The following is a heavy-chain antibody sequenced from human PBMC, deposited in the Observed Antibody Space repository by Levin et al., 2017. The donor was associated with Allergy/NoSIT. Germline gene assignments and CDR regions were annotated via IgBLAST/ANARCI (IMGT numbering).Heavy chain of an antibody. V-gene: IGHV1-8*01. D-gene: IGHD1-14*01. J-gene: IGHJ5*02. CDR3: ARNPYGTGAFDP. CDR1: GYTFSSFD. Sequence: PGESLKISCKASGYTFSSFDINWVRQAPGQGLEWMGWMTPNSGNTGYAQKFQGRVTMTRDTSISTAYMELSSLRSDDTAVYYCARNPYGTGAFDPWGQGTLVTVSS. CDR2: MTPNSGNT.